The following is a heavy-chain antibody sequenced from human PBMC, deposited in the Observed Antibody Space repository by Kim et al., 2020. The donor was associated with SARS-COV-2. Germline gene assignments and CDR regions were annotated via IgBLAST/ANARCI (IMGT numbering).Heavy chain of an antibody. CDR1: GFTFSSYS. CDR2: ISSSSSYI. J-gene: IGHJ4*02. V-gene: IGHV3-21*04. D-gene: IGHD2-2*01. CDR3: ARGYCSSTSCPSGY. Sequence: GGSLRLSCAASGFTFSSYSMNWVRQAPGKGLEWVSSISSSSSYIYYADSVKGRFTISRDNAKNSLYLQMNSLRAEDTAVYYCARGYCSSTSCPSGYWGQGTLVTVSS.